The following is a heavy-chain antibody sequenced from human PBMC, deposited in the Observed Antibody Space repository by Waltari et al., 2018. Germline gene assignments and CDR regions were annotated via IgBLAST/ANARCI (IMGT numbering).Heavy chain of an antibody. V-gene: IGHV3-30*02. CDR1: GFPFIRNG. J-gene: IGHJ3*02. CDR2: IWYDGSNE. CDR3: AKDGQQGAFDI. Sequence: QVQLVESWEGVVQPGGSLRLSCAEAGFPFIRNGLPGVRQAPGKGLEWVAFIWYDGSNEYYADSVKGRFTISRDNSKNTLYLQMTSLRPEDTAVYYCAKDGQQGAFDIWGQGTMVTVSS. D-gene: IGHD6-13*01.